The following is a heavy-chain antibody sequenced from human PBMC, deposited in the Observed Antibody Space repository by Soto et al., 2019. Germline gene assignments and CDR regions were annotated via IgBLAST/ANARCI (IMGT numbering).Heavy chain of an antibody. Sequence: GGSLRLSCAASGFTFSSYAMSWVLQAPWKGLEWVSAISGSGGSTYYADSVKGRFTISRDNSKNTLYLQMNSLRAEDTAVYYCAYDLRVPEGGALGAVYLQDSGQATLLPV. D-gene: IGHD1-26*01. J-gene: IGHJ1*01. V-gene: IGHV3-23*01. CDR3: AYDLRVPEGGALGAVYLQD. CDR1: GFTFSSYA. CDR2: ISGSGGST.